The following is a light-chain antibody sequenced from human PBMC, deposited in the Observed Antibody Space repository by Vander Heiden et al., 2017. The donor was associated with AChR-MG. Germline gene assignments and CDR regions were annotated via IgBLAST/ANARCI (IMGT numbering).Light chain of an antibody. J-gene: IGKJ1*01. CDR3: QQSYSTPT. CDR2: SAS. V-gene: IGKV1-39*01. Sequence: DLQMTQSPSSLSASVGDRVTITCRASQSSSTFLHWHQRKPGKAPKLLIYSASNLGSGVPSSFTGSGSGTDFTLTITRLQPEDFATYYCQQSYSTPTFGQGTKVETK. CDR1: QSSSTF.